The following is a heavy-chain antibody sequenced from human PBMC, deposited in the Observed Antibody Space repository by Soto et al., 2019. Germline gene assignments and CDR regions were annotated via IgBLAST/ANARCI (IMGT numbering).Heavy chain of an antibody. CDR2: ISSSGSTI. D-gene: IGHD5-12*01. Sequence: LRLSCAASGFTFSDYYMSWIRQAPGKGLEWVSYISSSGSTIYYADSVKGRFTISRDNAKNSLYLQMNSLRAEDTAVYYCARTVDIVATGNLGFDYWGQGTLVTVST. J-gene: IGHJ4*02. V-gene: IGHV3-11*01. CDR1: GFTFSDYY. CDR3: ARTVDIVATGNLGFDY.